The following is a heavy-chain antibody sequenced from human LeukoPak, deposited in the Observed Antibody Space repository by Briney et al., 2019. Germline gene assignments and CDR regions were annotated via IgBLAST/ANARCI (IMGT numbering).Heavy chain of an antibody. D-gene: IGHD4-17*01. CDR3: ARNPTVTTRRPRTSWFDP. J-gene: IGHJ5*02. CDR1: GYTFTSYD. V-gene: IGHV1-8*01. CDR2: MNTNSGNT. Sequence: ASVKVSRKSSGYTFTSYDINWVRPATGQGLAWMGWMNTNSGNTGYAQKFQGRVTMTRNTSINTAYMELSSLRSEDTAVYYCARNPTVTTRRPRTSWFDPWGQGTLVTVSS.